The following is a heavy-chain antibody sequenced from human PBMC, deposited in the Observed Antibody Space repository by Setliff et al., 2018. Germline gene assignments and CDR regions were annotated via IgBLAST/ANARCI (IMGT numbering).Heavy chain of an antibody. Sequence: SETLSLTCTVSGVSIRSSNWWTWVRQPPGKGLEWIGEIYHSGSINYNPSLKSRVTMSVDKSKNQFSLKLTSVTAADTAVYYCARGRNIAARLFDSWGQGTRVTVSS. CDR1: GVSIRSSNW. CDR3: ARGRNIAARLFDS. V-gene: IGHV4-4*02. J-gene: IGHJ4*02. CDR2: IYHSGSI. D-gene: IGHD6-6*01.